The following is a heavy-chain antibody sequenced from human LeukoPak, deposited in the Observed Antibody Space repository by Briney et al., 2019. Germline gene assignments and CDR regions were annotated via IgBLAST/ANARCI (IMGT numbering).Heavy chain of an antibody. CDR2: IYSSGSA. Sequence: SETLSLTCTVSGASVSGSPYYWGWIRQPPGKGLEWIGSIYSSGSAYYNASLQSRVTISIETSKNQISLRLNSVTAADTAIYYCAKSGGYGLIDYWGQGTLVTVSS. CDR1: GASVSGSPYY. CDR3: AKSGGYGLIDY. D-gene: IGHD1-26*01. J-gene: IGHJ4*02. V-gene: IGHV4-39*01.